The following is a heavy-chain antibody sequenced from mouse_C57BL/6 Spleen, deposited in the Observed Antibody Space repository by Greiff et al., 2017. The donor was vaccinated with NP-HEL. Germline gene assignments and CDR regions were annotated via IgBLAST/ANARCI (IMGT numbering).Heavy chain of an antibody. CDR3: ASGLRRGRYYAMDY. D-gene: IGHD2-2*01. CDR1: GYTFTSYW. J-gene: IGHJ4*01. Sequence: VQLQQSGAELVMPGASVKLSCKASGYTFTSYWMHWVKQRPGQGLEWIGEIDPSDSYTNYNQKFKGKSTLTVDKSSSTAYMQLSSLTSEDSAVYYCASGLRRGRYYAMDYWGQGTSVTVSS. CDR2: IDPSDSYT. V-gene: IGHV1-69*01.